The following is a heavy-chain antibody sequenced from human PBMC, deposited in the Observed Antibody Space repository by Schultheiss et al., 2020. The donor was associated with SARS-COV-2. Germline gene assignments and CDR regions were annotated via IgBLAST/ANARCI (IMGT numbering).Heavy chain of an antibody. V-gene: IGHV3-30*07. CDR1: GFTFSSYA. CDR3: ARDYSNSGYDSGGAFDI. J-gene: IGHJ3*02. D-gene: IGHD5-12*01. CDR2: ISYDGSNK. Sequence: GESLKISCAASGFTFSSYAMHWVRQAPGKGLEWVAVISYDGSNKYYADSVKGRFTISRDNSKNTLYLQMNSLRAEDTAVYYCARDYSNSGYDSGGAFDIWGQGTMVTVSS.